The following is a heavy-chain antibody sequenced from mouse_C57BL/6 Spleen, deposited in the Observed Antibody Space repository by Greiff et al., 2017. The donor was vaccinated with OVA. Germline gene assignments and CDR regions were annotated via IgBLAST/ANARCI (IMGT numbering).Heavy chain of an antibody. CDR1: GFSLTSYG. Sequence: QVQLQQSGPGLVQPSQSLSITCTVSGFSLTSYGVHWVRQSPGKGLEWLGVIWRGGSTDYNAAFMSRLSITKDNSKSQVFFKMNSLQADDTAIYYCAKNEWTKGYYFDYWGQGTTLTVSS. J-gene: IGHJ2*01. V-gene: IGHV2-5*01. CDR2: IWRGGST. CDR3: AKNEWTKGYYFDY. D-gene: IGHD1-3*01.